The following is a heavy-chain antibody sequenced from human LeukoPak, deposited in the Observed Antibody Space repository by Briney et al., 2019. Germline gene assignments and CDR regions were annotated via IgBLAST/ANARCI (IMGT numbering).Heavy chain of an antibody. Sequence: ASVKVSCKASGYTFTSYGISWVRQAPGQGLEWMGRIIPILGIANYAQKFQGRVTITADKSTSTAYMELSSLRSEDTAVYYCARHDETGYSSSWYEYWGQGTLVTVSS. CDR2: IIPILGIA. V-gene: IGHV1-69*04. J-gene: IGHJ4*02. CDR3: ARHDETGYSSSWYEY. D-gene: IGHD6-13*01. CDR1: GYTFTSYG.